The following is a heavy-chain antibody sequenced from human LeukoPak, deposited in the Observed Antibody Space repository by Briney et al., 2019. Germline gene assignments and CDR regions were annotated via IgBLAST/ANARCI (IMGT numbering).Heavy chain of an antibody. Sequence: SETLSLTCTVSGGSISSSSYYWGWIRQPPGKGLEWIGSIYCSGSTYYNPSLKSRVTISVDTSKNQFSLKLSSVTAADTAVYYCASGKLWFGELVAEYFDYWGQGTLVTVSS. J-gene: IGHJ4*02. CDR2: IYCSGST. CDR3: ASGKLWFGELVAEYFDY. V-gene: IGHV4-39*07. CDR1: GGSISSSSYY. D-gene: IGHD3-10*01.